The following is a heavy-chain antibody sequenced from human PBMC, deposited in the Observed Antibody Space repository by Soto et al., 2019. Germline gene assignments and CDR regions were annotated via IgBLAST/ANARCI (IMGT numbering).Heavy chain of an antibody. J-gene: IGHJ4*02. CDR1: GFTFNNYA. CDR2: ISASGGAT. CDR3: TSRYYFDY. Sequence: GGSLRLSCAASGFTFNNYAMSWVRQAPGKGLEWVSAISASGGATYYADSVKGRFTISRDSSKNTLYLQMNGLRAEDTAVYYCTSRYYFDYWGQGTLVTVSS. V-gene: IGHV3-23*01.